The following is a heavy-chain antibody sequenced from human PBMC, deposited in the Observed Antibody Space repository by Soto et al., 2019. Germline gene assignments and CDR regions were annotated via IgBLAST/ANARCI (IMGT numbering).Heavy chain of an antibody. CDR3: ASRIREQLEDYYYGMDV. D-gene: IGHD6-13*01. V-gene: IGHV4-4*02. Sequence: SETLSLTCTVSGGSISSSNLWSWVRQPPGKGLEWIGEIYHSGSTNYNPSLKSRVTISVDKSKNQFSLKLSSVTAADTAVYYCASRIREQLEDYYYGMDVWGQGTTVTVSS. J-gene: IGHJ6*02. CDR1: GGSISSSNL. CDR2: IYHSGST.